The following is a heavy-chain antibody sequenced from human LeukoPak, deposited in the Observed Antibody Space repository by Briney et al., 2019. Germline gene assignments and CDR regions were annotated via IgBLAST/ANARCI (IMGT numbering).Heavy chain of an antibody. CDR1: GGTFSSYA. CDR2: IIPIFGIA. CDR3: ARDLGYYDSSGLT. V-gene: IGHV1-69*04. D-gene: IGHD3-22*01. J-gene: IGHJ4*02. Sequence: SVNVSCKASGGTFSSYAISWVRQAPGQGLEWMGRIIPIFGIANYAQKFQGRVTITADKSTSTAYMELSSLRSEDTAVYYCARDLGYYDSSGLTWGQGTLVTVSS.